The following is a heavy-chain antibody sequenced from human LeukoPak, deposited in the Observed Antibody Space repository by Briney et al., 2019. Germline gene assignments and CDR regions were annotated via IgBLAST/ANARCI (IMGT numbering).Heavy chain of an antibody. CDR1: GFTFSSYW. J-gene: IGHJ3*02. Sequence: QTGGSLRLSCAASGFTFSSYWMHWVRQAPGKGLVWVSRINSDGSSTSYADSVKGRFTISRDNAKNTLYLQMNSLRAEDTAVYYCARANYYGSGRAAFDIWGQGTMVTVSS. CDR3: ARANYYGSGRAAFDI. CDR2: INSDGSST. V-gene: IGHV3-74*01. D-gene: IGHD3-10*01.